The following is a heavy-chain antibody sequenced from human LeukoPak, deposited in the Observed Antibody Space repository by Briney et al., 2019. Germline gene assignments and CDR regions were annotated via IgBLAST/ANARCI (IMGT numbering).Heavy chain of an antibody. D-gene: IGHD3-16*01. Sequence: GGSLRLSCAASGFTFSSYATSWVRQAPGKGLEWVSAISGSGGSTYYADSVKGRFTISRDNSKNTLYLQMNSLRAEDTAVYYCAKDLAIPGGYFDYWGQGTLVTVSS. V-gene: IGHV3-23*01. CDR1: GFTFSSYA. CDR2: ISGSGGST. J-gene: IGHJ4*02. CDR3: AKDLAIPGGYFDY.